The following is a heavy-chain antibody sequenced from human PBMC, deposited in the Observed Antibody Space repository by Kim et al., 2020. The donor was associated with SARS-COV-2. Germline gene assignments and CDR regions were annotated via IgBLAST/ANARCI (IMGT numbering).Heavy chain of an antibody. D-gene: IGHD2-21*02. Sequence: GSLRLSCAASGFFFRAFGMHWVRQAPGKGLEWVAGISNDGSDAYYADSVKGRFTISRDNSKDTLYLEMNSLKGEDTAVYYCAKDSRRKVTNPEYYNGMAVWGQRTTVIVSS. CDR1: GFFFRAFG. CDR3: AKDSRRKVTNPEYYNGMAV. CDR2: ISNDGSDA. V-gene: IGHV3-30*18. J-gene: IGHJ6*02.